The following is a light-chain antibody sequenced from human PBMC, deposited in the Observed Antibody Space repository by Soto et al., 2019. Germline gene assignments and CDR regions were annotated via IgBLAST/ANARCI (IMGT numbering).Light chain of an antibody. J-gene: IGKJ1*01. CDR2: KAS. CDR3: QHYNSYSEA. Sequence: DIQMTQSPSTLSGSVGDRVTITCRASQTISSWLAWYQQKPGKAPKLLIYKASTLKSGVPSRFSGSGSGTEFTLTISSLQHDDFETYYCQHYNSYSEAFGQGTKADI. V-gene: IGKV1-5*03. CDR1: QTISSW.